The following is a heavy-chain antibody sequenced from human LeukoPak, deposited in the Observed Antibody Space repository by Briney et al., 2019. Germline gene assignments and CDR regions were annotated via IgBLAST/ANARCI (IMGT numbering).Heavy chain of an antibody. CDR1: GFTFSSYS. CDR2: ISSSSSTI. D-gene: IGHD1-26*01. J-gene: IGHJ6*02. CDR3: ARSDSGSYYYYGMDV. V-gene: IGHV3-48*04. Sequence: PGGSLRLSCAASGFTFSSYSMNWVRQAPGKGLEWVSYISSSSSTIYYADSVKGRFTISRDNAKNLLYLQMNSLRAEDTAVYYCARSDSGSYYYYGMDVWGQGTTVTVSS.